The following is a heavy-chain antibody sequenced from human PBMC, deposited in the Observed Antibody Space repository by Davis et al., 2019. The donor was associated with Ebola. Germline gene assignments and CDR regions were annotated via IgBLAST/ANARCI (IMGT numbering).Heavy chain of an antibody. V-gene: IGHV1-69*06. D-gene: IGHD4-17*01. CDR1: GGTFSSYA. J-gene: IGHJ5*02. CDR3: AREAVSASTVGNWFAP. Sequence: TCTVSGGTFSSYAIGWVRQAPGQGLEWMGRVIPMSGTTNYAQKFEDRVTITADKSTDVSYMELTRLTYEDTAMYYYAREAVSASTVGNWFAPWGQGTLVTVSS. CDR2: VIPMSGTT.